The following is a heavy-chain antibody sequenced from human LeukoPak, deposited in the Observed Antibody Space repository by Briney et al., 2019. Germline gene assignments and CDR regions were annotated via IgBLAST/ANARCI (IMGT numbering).Heavy chain of an antibody. CDR3: ARTAKGVATIDY. V-gene: IGHV3-74*01. J-gene: IGHJ4*02. CDR2: VAPDGTTP. Sequence: GGSLRLSCSASGFTLNNYWMHWVRQAPGKGLVWVSRVAPDGTTPNYADSVKGRFTISRDSAKNTLYLQMNSLRVEDTAVYYCARTAKGVATIDYWGQGTLVTVSS. CDR1: GFTLNNYW. D-gene: IGHD5-12*01.